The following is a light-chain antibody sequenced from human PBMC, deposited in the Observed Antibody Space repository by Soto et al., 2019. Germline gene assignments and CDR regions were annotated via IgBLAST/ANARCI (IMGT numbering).Light chain of an antibody. Sequence: IVLTQSPDTLSLSPGERATLSCRASQSVANNLAWYQQKPGQPPRLLIYGASTRASGIPPRFSGSGSGTDFTLTISGLKYEDVAVFYCQQYGTSEIIFGQGTKVDIK. CDR1: QSVANN. CDR3: QQYGTSEII. CDR2: GAS. V-gene: IGKV3-15*01. J-gene: IGKJ1*01.